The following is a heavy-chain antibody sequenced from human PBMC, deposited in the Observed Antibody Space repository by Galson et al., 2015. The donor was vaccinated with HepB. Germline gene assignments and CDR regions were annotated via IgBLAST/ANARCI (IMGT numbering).Heavy chain of an antibody. V-gene: IGHV3-23*01. CDR2: ISDRGGST. J-gene: IGHJ5*02. Sequence: LRLSCAASGFTFSSNAMTWVRQAPGKGLEWVSSISDRGGSTYYADTVAGRFTISRDNSKNTLYLQMNSLRVEDTAVYYCAKDQRSSRASRYDWFDPWGQGTLVTVSS. CDR3: AKDQRSSRASRYDWFDP. D-gene: IGHD6-25*01. CDR1: GFTFSSNA.